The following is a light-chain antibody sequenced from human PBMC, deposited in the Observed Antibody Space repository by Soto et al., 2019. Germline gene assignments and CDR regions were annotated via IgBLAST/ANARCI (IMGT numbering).Light chain of an antibody. V-gene: IGLV2-8*01. CDR3: SSHAGIINVV. Sequence: QYALTQPPSASGSPGQSVTISCTGTSSDVGGYNYVSWYQQHPGKAPKLMIYEVTKRPSGVPDRFSGSKSGNTASLTVSGLLAEDEADYYCSSHAGIINVVFGGGTKLTVL. CDR1: SSDVGGYNY. J-gene: IGLJ3*02. CDR2: EVT.